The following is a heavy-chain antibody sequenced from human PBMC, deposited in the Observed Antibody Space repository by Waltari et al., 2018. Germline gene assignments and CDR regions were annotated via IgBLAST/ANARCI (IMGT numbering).Heavy chain of an antibody. D-gene: IGHD4-17*01. CDR1: GFSVGHYR. Sequence: EVQLLESGGGLVQPGGSLRLSCAASGFSVGHYRRAWVRQAPGKGLEWVSTMTADGRSRNYADSVKGRFTISRDNSQNTLDLQMNTLRAEDTAVYFCAKADFGDPFWYFDLWGRGTLVTVSA. CDR2: MTADGRSR. V-gene: IGHV3-23*01. CDR3: AKADFGDPFWYFDL. J-gene: IGHJ2*01.